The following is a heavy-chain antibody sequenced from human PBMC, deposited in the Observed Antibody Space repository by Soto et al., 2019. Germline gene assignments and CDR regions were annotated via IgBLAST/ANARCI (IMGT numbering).Heavy chain of an antibody. V-gene: IGHV1-46*03. CDR3: ARVKDGVGYSGYDRFDYFDY. J-gene: IGHJ4*02. CDR2: INPSGGST. D-gene: IGHD5-12*01. Sequence: ASVKVSCKASGYTFTSYYMHWVRQAPGQGLEWMGIINPSGGSTSYAQKFQGRVTMTRDTSTSTVYMELSSLRSEDTAVYYCARVKDGVGYSGYDRFDYFDYWGQGTLVTVSS. CDR1: GYTFTSYY.